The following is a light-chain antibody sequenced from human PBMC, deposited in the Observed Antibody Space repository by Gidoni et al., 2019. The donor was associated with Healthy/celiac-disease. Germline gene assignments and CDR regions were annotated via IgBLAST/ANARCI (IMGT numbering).Light chain of an antibody. CDR2: GAS. CDR3: QQYGSSPST. Sequence: EIVLTQSPGTLSLSPGERATISCRASQSVSSSYLAWYQQKPGQAPRLLIYGASSRATGIPERFSGSGSGTDFTLTISRLEPEDFAVYYCQQYGSSPSTFGQGTKVEIK. J-gene: IGKJ1*01. CDR1: QSVSSSY. V-gene: IGKV3-20*01.